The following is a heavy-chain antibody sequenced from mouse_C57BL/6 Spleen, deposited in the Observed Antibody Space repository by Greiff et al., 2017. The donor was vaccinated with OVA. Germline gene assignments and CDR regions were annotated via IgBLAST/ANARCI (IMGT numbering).Heavy chain of an antibody. Sequence: QVQLQQSGAELVKPGASVKLSCKASGYTITSYWMHWVKQRPGRGLEWIGRIDPNSGGTKYNEKFQSKATLTVDKPSSTAYMQLSSLTSEDSAVYFCARVTNWDLDYYAMDYWGQGTSVTVSA. CDR3: ARVTNWDLDYYAMDY. V-gene: IGHV1-72*01. CDR1: GYTITSYW. J-gene: IGHJ4*01. CDR2: IDPNSGGT. D-gene: IGHD4-1*02.